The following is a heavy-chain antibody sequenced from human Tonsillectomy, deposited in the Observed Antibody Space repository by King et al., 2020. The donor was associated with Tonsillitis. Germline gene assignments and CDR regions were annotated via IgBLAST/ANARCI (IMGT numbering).Heavy chain of an antibody. D-gene: IGHD2-15*01. Sequence: QLVQSGAEVKKPGSSLKVSCKASGGTFNNYGISWVRQAPGQGLEWMGGIIPIFGATNYAQKFQGRVTITADESTRTAYMELSSLRSDDTAVYYCARRGIINYGMDVWGQGTTVIASS. CDR2: IIPIFGAT. CDR1: GGTFNNYG. J-gene: IGHJ6*02. V-gene: IGHV1-69*01. CDR3: ARRGIINYGMDV.